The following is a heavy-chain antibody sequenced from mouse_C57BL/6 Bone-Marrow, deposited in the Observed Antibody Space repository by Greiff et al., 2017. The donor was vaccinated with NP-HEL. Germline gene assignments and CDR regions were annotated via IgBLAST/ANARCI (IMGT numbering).Heavy chain of an antibody. CDR2: ISSGGSYT. Sequence: EVKLVESGGDLVKPGGSLKLSCAASGFTFSSYGMSWVRQTPDKRLEWVATISSGGSYTYYPDSVKGRFTISRDNAKNTLYLQMSSLKSEDTDMYYCERQDYDYEGGEAMDYWGQGTSVTVSS. V-gene: IGHV5-6*01. CDR1: GFTFSSYG. J-gene: IGHJ4*01. D-gene: IGHD2-4*01. CDR3: ERQDYDYEGGEAMDY.